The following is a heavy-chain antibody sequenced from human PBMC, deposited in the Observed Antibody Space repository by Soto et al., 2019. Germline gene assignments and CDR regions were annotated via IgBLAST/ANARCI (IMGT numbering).Heavy chain of an antibody. Sequence: ASGKVACKASGFTFMTHENSWMRQAAGQGLEWRGGMSPNNSNAGFAQKFRGRIAMPRNTSISPAYLELSSLRSDDPAVYFCARRKERSGPYYIDLWGQGTQVTVS. V-gene: IGHV1-8*01. CDR3: ARRKERSGPYYIDL. D-gene: IGHD6-25*01. J-gene: IGHJ4*02. CDR2: MSPNNSNA. CDR1: GFTFMTHE.